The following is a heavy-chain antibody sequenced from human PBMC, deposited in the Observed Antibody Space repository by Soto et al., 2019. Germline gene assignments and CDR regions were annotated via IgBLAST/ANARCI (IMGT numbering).Heavy chain of an antibody. CDR1: VFTFISYA. CDR2: IGGSGSSK. CDR3: ANFGQTPCEDNSGSYIDV. Sequence: GCPLRLACAASVFTFISYAMMGVPQAPGEGLERVSDIGGSGSSKCYANSEKGRFTISRNNSKNTLKMQMNMQRAEVTAVDYGANFGQTPCEDNSGSYIDVWGQGTTVTVSS. V-gene: IGHV3-23*01. D-gene: IGHD1-1*01. J-gene: IGHJ6*02.